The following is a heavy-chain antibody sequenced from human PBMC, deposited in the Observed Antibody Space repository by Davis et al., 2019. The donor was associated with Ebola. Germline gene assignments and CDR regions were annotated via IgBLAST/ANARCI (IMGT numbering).Heavy chain of an antibody. CDR2: ISHNGGQT. CDR1: KFTFATNG. J-gene: IGHJ6*01. Sequence: GGSLRLSCVASKFTFATNGMYWVRQAPGRGLEWVALISHNGGQTNYVDSVKGRFTISRDNSRNTLYLQMTSLHQGPIGLPPGALLQEHLWG. V-gene: IGHV3-30*03. CDR3: ALLQEHL. D-gene: IGHD1-26*01.